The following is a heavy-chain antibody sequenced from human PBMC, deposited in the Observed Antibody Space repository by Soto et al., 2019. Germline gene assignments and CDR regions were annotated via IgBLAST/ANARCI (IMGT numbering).Heavy chain of an antibody. V-gene: IGHV3-23*01. CDR2: ISRSGGST. CDR3: AKGYYYNSGLNELTVDY. CDR1: GFTFSAYA. J-gene: IGHJ4*02. Sequence: EVQLLQSGGGLVQPGGSLRLSCAASGFTFSAYAMNWVRQAPGKGLEWVSVISRSGGSTDYADPVKGRFTVSRDNSKNTLYLQMDSLRAEDTAVYFCAKGYYYNSGLNELTVDYWGQGTLVTVSS. D-gene: IGHD3-10*01.